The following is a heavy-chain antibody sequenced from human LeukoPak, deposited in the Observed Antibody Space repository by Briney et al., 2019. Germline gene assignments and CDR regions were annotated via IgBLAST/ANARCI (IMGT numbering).Heavy chain of an antibody. Sequence: ASVKVSCKASGYTFIRYGFSWVRQAPGQGLEWMGWINAYNGNTNYAQKLQGRATMTTDTSTSTAYMVLRSLRFDDTAVYYCARRQGTTLSFDYWGQGTLVTVSS. CDR1: GYTFIRYG. V-gene: IGHV1-18*01. D-gene: IGHD1-1*01. CDR2: INAYNGNT. J-gene: IGHJ4*02. CDR3: ARRQGTTLSFDY.